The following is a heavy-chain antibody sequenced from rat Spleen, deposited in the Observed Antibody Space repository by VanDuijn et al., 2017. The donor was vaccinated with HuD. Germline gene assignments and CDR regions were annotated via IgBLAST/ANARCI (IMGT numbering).Heavy chain of an antibody. CDR3: VRLGYGGDYVMDA. V-gene: IGHV3-3*01. D-gene: IGHD1-11*01. CDR1: GYSITSSYR. J-gene: IGHJ4*01. CDR2: INSAGST. Sequence: EVQLQESGPGLVKPSQSLSLTCSVTGYSITSSYRWNWIRKFPGNKLEWMGYINSAGSTNYNPSLKSRISISRDTSKNQFFLQVNSVATEDTATYYCVRLGYGGDYVMDAWGQGASVTVSS.